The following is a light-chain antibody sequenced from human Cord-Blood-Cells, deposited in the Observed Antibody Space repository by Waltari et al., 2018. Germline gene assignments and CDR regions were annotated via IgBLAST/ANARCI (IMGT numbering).Light chain of an antibody. V-gene: IGKV3-15*01. J-gene: IGKJ1*01. CDR3: QQYNNWPLT. CDR2: GAS. Sequence: EIVMTQSPATLSVSPGERATLSCRASQSVSSKLAWYQQKPGQAPRLLIYGASTRATGIPARFSGIGAGTEFTLTISSLQSEDFAVYYCQQYNNWPLTFGQGTKVEI. CDR1: QSVSSK.